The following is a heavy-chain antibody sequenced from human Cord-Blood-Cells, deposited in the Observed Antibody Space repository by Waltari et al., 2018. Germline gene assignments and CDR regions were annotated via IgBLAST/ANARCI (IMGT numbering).Heavy chain of an antibody. V-gene: IGHV4-34*01. CDR1: GGSFSGYY. J-gene: IGHJ4*02. CDR2: IKHSGST. CDR3: ATCFPRSYYFDY. Sequence: QVQLQQWGAGLLKPSETLSLTCAVYGGSFSGYYWSWIRQPPGKGLEWIGEIKHSGSTNYNPSLKSRVTISVDTSKNQFSLKLSSVTAADTAVYYCATCFPRSYYFDYWGQGTLVTVSS. D-gene: IGHD1-26*01.